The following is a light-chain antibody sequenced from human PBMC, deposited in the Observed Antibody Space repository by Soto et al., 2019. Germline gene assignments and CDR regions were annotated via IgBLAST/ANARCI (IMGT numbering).Light chain of an antibody. CDR1: SSDVGGYNY. V-gene: IGLV2-14*01. J-gene: IGLJ1*01. CDR3: SSYTTSNTRQTF. Sequence: QSVLTQPASVSGSPGQSITISCTGTSSDVGGYNYVSWYQQHPGKAPKFMIYDVSNRPSGVSNRFSGSKSGNTASLTISGLQAEDEADYYCSSYTTSNTRQTFFGPGTKLTVL. CDR2: DVS.